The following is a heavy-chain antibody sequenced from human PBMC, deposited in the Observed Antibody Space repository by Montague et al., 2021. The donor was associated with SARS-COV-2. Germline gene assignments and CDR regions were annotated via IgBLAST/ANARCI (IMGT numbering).Heavy chain of an antibody. CDR3: VRYSGWFYFDF. D-gene: IGHD6-19*01. J-gene: IGHJ4*02. V-gene: IGHV6-1*01. CDR2: TYYRSKWYS. CDR1: GDSVSSNRVA. Sequence: CAISGDSVSSNRVASNWLRQSPSRGLEWLGRTYYRSKWYSDYAPSVRGRLTVNPDASKNEFSLELNYVTPEDTAVYYCVRYSGWFYFDFWGQGTLVTVSS.